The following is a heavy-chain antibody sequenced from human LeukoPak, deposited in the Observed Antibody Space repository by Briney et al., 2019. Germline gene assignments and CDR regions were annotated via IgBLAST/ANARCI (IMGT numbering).Heavy chain of an antibody. CDR1: GXTFSTYS. J-gene: IGHJ3*02. CDR3: ARDPYCSSTSCHPTHAFDI. Sequence: XGSXXLSXXASGXTFSTYSMNWVRQAPGKGXXGXSSISSSTSYIYYADSVKGRFTISRDDAKNSLYLQMNSLRAEDTAVYYCARDPYCSSTSCHPTHAFDIWGQGTMVTVSS. V-gene: IGHV3-21*01. CDR2: ISSSTSYI. D-gene: IGHD2-2*01.